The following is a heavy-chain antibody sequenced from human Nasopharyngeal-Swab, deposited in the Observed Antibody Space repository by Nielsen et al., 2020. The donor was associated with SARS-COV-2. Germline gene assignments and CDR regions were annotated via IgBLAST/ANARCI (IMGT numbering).Heavy chain of an antibody. CDR2: ISYDGSNK. V-gene: IGHV3-30*03. D-gene: IGHD6-19*01. CDR1: GFTFSSYS. CDR3: ARDRSGWYLDY. Sequence: GESLKISCAASGFTFSSYSMNWVRQAPGKGLEWVAVISYDGSNKYYADSVKGRFTISRDNSKNTLYLQMNSLRAEDTAVYYCARDRSGWYLDYWGQGTLVTVSS. J-gene: IGHJ4*02.